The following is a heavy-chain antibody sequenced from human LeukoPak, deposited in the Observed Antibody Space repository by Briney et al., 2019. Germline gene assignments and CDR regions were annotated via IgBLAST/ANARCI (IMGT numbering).Heavy chain of an antibody. CDR1: GFTFSSYE. V-gene: IGHV3-48*03. D-gene: IGHD3-10*01. J-gene: IGHJ4*02. CDR3: ARGLLLWFGELLPPSDY. Sequence: GGSLRLSCAASGFTFSSYEMNWVRQAPGKGLEWVSYISSSGSTIYYADSVKGRFTIPRDNAKNSLYLQMNSLRAEDTAVYYCARGLLLWFGELLPPSDYWGQGTLVTVSS. CDR2: ISSSGSTI.